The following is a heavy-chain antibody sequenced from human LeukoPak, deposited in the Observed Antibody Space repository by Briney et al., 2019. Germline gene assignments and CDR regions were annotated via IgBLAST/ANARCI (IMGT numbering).Heavy chain of an antibody. V-gene: IGHV3-21*01. CDR1: GFTFSSHS. Sequence: GGSLRLSCAASGFTFSSHSMNRVRQAPGKGLEWVSSISSSSSYIYYADSVKGRFTISRDNAKNSLYLQMNSLRAEDTAVYYCARDVAVRGFYYYYGMDVWGQGTTVTVSS. D-gene: IGHD5-12*01. CDR3: ARDVAVRGFYYYYGMDV. CDR2: ISSSSSYI. J-gene: IGHJ6*02.